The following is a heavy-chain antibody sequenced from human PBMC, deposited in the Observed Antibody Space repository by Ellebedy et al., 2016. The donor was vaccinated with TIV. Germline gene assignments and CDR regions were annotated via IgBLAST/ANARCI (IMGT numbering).Heavy chain of an antibody. D-gene: IGHD2-21*02. CDR3: ALEEACRGGDCYEYFQH. Sequence: GGSLRLXCAASGFTFSSYAMSWVRQAPGKGLEWVSAISGSGGSTYYADSVKGRFTISRDNSKNTLYLQMNSLRAEDTAVYYCALEEACRGGDCYEYFQHWGQGTLVTVSS. CDR1: GFTFSSYA. V-gene: IGHV3-23*01. CDR2: ISGSGGST. J-gene: IGHJ1*01.